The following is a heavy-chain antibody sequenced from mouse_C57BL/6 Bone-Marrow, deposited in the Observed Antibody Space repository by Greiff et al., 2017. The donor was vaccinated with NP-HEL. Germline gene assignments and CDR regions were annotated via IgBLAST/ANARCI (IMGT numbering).Heavy chain of an antibody. J-gene: IGHJ4*01. CDR3: ARATTVVARAMDY. D-gene: IGHD1-1*01. CDR1: GYTFTGYG. Sequence: QVQLQQSGAELARPGASVKLSCKASGYTFTGYGISWVKQRTGQGLEWIGEIYPRSGNTYYNEKFKGKATLTADKSSSTAYMELRSLTSKDSAVYFCARATTVVARAMDYWGQGTSVTVSS. CDR2: IYPRSGNT. V-gene: IGHV1-81*01.